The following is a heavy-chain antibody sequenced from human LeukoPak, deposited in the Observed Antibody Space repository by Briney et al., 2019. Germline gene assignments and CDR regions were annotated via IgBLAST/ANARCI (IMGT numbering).Heavy chain of an antibody. D-gene: IGHD1-7*01. CDR2: IYYSGST. CDR3: ARHPGLELSGFDP. J-gene: IGHJ5*02. Sequence: SETLSLTCTVSGVSISSYYWSWIRQPPGKGLEWIGYIYYSGSTYYNPSLKSRVTISVDTSKNQFSLKLSSVTAADTAVYYCARHPGLELSGFDPWGQGTLVTVSS. V-gene: IGHV4-59*08. CDR1: GVSISSYY.